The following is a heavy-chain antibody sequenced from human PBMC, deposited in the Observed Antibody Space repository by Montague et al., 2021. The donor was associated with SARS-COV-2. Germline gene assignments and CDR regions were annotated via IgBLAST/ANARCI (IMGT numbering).Heavy chain of an antibody. CDR1: GLTFSGYA. J-gene: IGHJ4*02. D-gene: IGHD2-21*02. V-gene: IGHV3-30*04. Sequence: YRRLSCAASGLTFSGYAMHWVRQAPGKGLEWVAVISYDGSNKYYADSVKGRFTISRDNSKNTVYLQMNSLRPEDTAVFYCARSSGYCGGDCNSGIDYWGQGTLVTVSS. CDR2: ISYDGSNK. CDR3: ARSSGYCGGDCNSGIDY.